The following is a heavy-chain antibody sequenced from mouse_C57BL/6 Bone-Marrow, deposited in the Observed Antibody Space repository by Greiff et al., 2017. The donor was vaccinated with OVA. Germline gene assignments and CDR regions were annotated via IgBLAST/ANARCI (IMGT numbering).Heavy chain of an antibody. CDR2: IRSKSNNYAT. D-gene: IGHD2-5*01. J-gene: IGHJ4*01. CDR1: GFSFNTYA. CDR3: VRCSNSDYAMDY. Sequence: EVQVVESGGGLVQPKGSLKLSCAASGFSFNTYAMNWVRQAPGKGLEWVARIRSKSNNYATYYADSVKDRFTISRDDSESMLYLQMNNLKTEDTAMYYCVRCSNSDYAMDYWGQGTSVTVSS. V-gene: IGHV10-1*01.